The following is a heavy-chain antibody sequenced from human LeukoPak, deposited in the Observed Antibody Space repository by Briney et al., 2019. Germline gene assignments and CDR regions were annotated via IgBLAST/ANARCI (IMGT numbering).Heavy chain of an antibody. CDR3: ARRGSGWYLGYFDY. Sequence: PSETLSLTCTVSGGSISSSSYYWGWIRQPPGKGLEWIGSIYYSGSTYYNPSLKSRVTISVDTSMNQFSLKLSSVTAADTAVYYCARRGSGWYLGYFDYWGQGTLVTVSS. CDR1: GGSISSSSYY. D-gene: IGHD6-19*01. V-gene: IGHV4-39*01. CDR2: IYYSGST. J-gene: IGHJ4*02.